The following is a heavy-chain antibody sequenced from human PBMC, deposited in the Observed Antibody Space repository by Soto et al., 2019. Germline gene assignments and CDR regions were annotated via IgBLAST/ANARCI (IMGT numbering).Heavy chain of an antibody. CDR1: GFTFSSYS. CDR3: AKDLVRIAAAEEGLGY. D-gene: IGHD6-13*01. CDR2: FRGSGDDGTT. V-gene: IGHV3-23*01. Sequence: EVQLLESGGGLVQPGGSLRLSCAASGFTFSSYSMSWVRQAPGKGLEWVSGFRGSGDDGTTYYADSVKGRFTISRDNSKNMLFLQMNSLRAEDTAVYYCAKDLVRIAAAEEGLGYWGQGTLVTVSS. J-gene: IGHJ4*02.